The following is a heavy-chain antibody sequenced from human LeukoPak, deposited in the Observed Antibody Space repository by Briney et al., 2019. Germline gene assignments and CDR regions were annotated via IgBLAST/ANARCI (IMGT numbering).Heavy chain of an antibody. Sequence: ASVKVSCKASGYTFTGYYMHWVRQAPGQGLEWMGWINPNSGGTNYAQKFQGRVTMTRDTSISTAYMELSRLTTDDTAVYYCARGVSSGYDATFDYWGQGTLVTVSS. CDR2: INPNSGGT. D-gene: IGHD5-12*01. CDR3: ARGVSSGYDATFDY. J-gene: IGHJ4*02. V-gene: IGHV1-2*02. CDR1: GYTFTGYY.